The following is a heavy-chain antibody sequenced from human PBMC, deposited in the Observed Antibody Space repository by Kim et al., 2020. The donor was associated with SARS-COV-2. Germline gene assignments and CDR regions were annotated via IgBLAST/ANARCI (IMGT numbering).Heavy chain of an antibody. J-gene: IGHJ3*02. D-gene: IGHD3-9*01. V-gene: IGHV3-48*03. Sequence: RYYADSRKGRFTISRANAKSSLYLQMDSLRAEDTAIYYCASARYLGTFDIWGQGTLVTVSS. CDR2: R. CDR3: ASARYLGTFDI.